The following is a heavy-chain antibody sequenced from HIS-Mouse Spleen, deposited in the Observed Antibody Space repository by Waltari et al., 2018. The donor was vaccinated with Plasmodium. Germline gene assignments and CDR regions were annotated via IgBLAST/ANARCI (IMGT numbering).Heavy chain of an antibody. CDR1: GFTFNSYA. CDR3: ARDRRLAFDY. Sequence: QVQLVESGGGVVQPGRSLRLSCAASGFTFNSYAMPWVRQAPGKGLEWVAVISYEGSNKYYADSVKGRFTISRDNSKNTLYLQMNSLRAEDTAVYYCARDRRLAFDYWGQGTLVTVSS. D-gene: IGHD2-15*01. J-gene: IGHJ4*02. CDR2: ISYEGSNK. V-gene: IGHV3-30-3*01.